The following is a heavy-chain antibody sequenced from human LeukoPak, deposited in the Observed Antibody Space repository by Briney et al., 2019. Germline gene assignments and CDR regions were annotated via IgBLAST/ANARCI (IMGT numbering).Heavy chain of an antibody. CDR1: GGSFSGYY. Sequence: SETLSLTCDVYGGSFSGYYWSWIRQPPGKGLEWIGEINHSGSTNYNPSLKSRVTISVDTSKNQFSLKLSSVTAADTAVYYCARTRYYGSGSYYRAYAFDIWGQGTMVTVSS. CDR2: INHSGST. V-gene: IGHV4-34*01. CDR3: ARTRYYGSGSYYRAYAFDI. J-gene: IGHJ3*02. D-gene: IGHD3-10*01.